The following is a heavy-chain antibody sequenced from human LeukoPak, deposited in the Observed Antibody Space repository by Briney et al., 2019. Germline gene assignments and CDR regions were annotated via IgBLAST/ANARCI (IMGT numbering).Heavy chain of an antibody. Sequence: TSSETLSLTCAVSVCSISSGGYSWSWIRQPPGKGLEWIGYIYHSGSTYYNPSLKSRVTISVDRSKNQFSLKLSSVTAADTAVYYCASMATGYCSSTSCGDWYFDLWGRGTLVTVSS. CDR3: ASMATGYCSSTSCGDWYFDL. V-gene: IGHV4-30-2*01. J-gene: IGHJ2*01. CDR2: IYHSGST. CDR1: VCSISSGGYS. D-gene: IGHD2-2*03.